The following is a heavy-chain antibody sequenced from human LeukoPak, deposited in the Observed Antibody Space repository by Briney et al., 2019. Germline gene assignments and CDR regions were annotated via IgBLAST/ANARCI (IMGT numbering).Heavy chain of an antibody. J-gene: IGHJ4*02. CDR1: GYTFTSYY. V-gene: IGHV1-46*01. CDR3: ARDQGAYYYESTGYYWGGFDY. D-gene: IGHD3-22*01. Sequence: AASVKVSCTASGYTFTSYYMHWVRQAPGQGLEWMGIINPSGDSTNFAQKFQGRVTMTRDTSTSTVYMELSSLRSGDTAVYYCARDQGAYYYESTGYYWGGFDYWGQGTLVTVSS. CDR2: INPSGDST.